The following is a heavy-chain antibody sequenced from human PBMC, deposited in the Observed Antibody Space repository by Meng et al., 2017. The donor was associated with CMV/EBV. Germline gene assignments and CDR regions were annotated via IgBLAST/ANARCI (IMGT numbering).Heavy chain of an antibody. V-gene: IGHV1-2*02. Sequence: ASVKVSCKASGDTFTGYYMHWGRQAPGQGREGMGWINPNSGGTNYAQKFQGRVTMTRDTSISTAYMELSRRRSDDTAVYYCAGDVADVNHGMDVWGQGTTVTVSS. CDR3: AGDVADVNHGMDV. J-gene: IGHJ6*02. CDR1: GDTFTGYY. CDR2: INPNSGGT.